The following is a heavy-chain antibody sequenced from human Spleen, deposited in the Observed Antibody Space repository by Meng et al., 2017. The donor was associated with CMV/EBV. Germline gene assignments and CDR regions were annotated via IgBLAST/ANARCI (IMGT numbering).Heavy chain of an antibody. CDR2: ISVNSDKV. CDR3: ARDVDRGSYGSGFDY. V-gene: IGHV3-9*01. CDR1: GFTFDDYA. Sequence: GGSLRLSCVASGFTFDDYAMHWVRQAPGKGLEWVSGISVNSDKVGYADSVKGRFTISRDNAKNSLYLQMNSLRAEDTAVYYCARDVDRGSYGSGFDYWGQGTLVTVSS. D-gene: IGHD3-10*01. J-gene: IGHJ4*02.